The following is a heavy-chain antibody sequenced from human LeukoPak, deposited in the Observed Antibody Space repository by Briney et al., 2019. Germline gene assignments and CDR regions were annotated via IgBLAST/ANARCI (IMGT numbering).Heavy chain of an antibody. Sequence: ASVKDSCKASGYTFTSYGISWVPKGPRQGREWMGWISAYNGNTNYAQKLQGRVTMTTDTSTSTAYMELRSLRSDDTAVYYCARDAYYFDYWGQGTLVTASS. V-gene: IGHV1-18*01. J-gene: IGHJ4*02. CDR1: GYTFTSYG. CDR2: ISAYNGNT. CDR3: ARDAYYFDY.